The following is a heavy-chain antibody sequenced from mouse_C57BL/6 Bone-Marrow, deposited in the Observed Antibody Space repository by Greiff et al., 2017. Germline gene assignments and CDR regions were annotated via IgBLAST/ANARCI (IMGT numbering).Heavy chain of an antibody. J-gene: IGHJ2*01. D-gene: IGHD3-3*01. Sequence: DVMLVESGVGLVQPGGSLKLSCAASGFTFSDYGMAWVRQAPRKGPEWVAFISNLAYSIYYADTVTGRFTISRENAKNTLYLEMSSLRSEDTAMYYCARHRGRGDYFDYWGQGTTLTVSS. CDR1: GFTFSDYG. V-gene: IGHV5-15*01. CDR2: ISNLAYSI. CDR3: ARHRGRGDYFDY.